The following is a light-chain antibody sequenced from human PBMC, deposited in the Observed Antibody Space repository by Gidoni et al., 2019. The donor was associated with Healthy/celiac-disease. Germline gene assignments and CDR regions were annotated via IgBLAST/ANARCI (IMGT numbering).Light chain of an antibody. CDR1: SSDVGGYNY. CDR2: DVS. Sequence: QSALTQPRSVPGSPGQSVTISCTGTSSDVGGYNYVSWYQQPPGKAPKLMIYDVSKRPSGVPDRFSGSKSGNTASLTISGLQAEDEADYYCCSYAGSYTFENVVFGGGTKLTVL. V-gene: IGLV2-11*01. J-gene: IGLJ2*01. CDR3: CSYAGSYTFENVV.